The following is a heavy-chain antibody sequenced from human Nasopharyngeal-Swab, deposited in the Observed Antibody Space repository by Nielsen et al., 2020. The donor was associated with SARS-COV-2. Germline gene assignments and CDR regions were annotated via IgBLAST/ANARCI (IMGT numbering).Heavy chain of an antibody. CDR3: ARERRGEEEEGEY. Sequence: WIRQPPGKGLEWVAVIWYDGSNKYYADSVKGRFTISRDNSKNTLYLQMNSLRAEDTAVEDCARERRGEEEEGEYWGQGKLGKVSS. CDR2: IWYDGSNK. V-gene: IGHV3-33*01. J-gene: IGHJ4*02. D-gene: IGHD3-10*01.